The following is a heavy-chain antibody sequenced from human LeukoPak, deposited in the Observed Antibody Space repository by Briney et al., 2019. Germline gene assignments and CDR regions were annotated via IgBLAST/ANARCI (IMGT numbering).Heavy chain of an antibody. CDR3: ARDFNYRVGESEYYFDY. Sequence: PGGSLRLSCAASGFTFSSYGMHWVRQAPGKGLEWVAFIRYDGSNKYYADSVKGRFTISRDNSKNTLYLQMNSLRAEDTAVYYCARDFNYRVGESEYYFDYWGQGTLVTVSS. D-gene: IGHD3-10*01. V-gene: IGHV3-30*02. CDR1: GFTFSSYG. CDR2: IRYDGSNK. J-gene: IGHJ4*02.